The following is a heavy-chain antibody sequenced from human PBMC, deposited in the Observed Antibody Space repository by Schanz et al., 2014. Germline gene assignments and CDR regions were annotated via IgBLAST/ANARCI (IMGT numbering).Heavy chain of an antibody. D-gene: IGHD6-13*01. CDR3: ARDGEATAACDY. CDR1: GYTFTSYY. V-gene: IGHV1-46*03. J-gene: IGHJ4*02. Sequence: QVQLVQSGAEVKKPGASVKVSCKASGYTFTSYYMHWVRQAPGQGLEWMGIINTSGGSTSYAQKFQGRVTMTRDTSTSTVYMEMSSLRAEDTAVYYCARDGEATAACDYWGQGTLVNGSS. CDR2: INTSGGST.